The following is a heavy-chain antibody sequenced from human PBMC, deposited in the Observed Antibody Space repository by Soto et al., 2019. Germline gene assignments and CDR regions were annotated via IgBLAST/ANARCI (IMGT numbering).Heavy chain of an antibody. CDR1: GFIFSNYA. Sequence: QVQLVESGGGVVQPGRSLRLSCAASGFIFSNYARHWVRQAPGQGLEWVALIWSDGSYENYAESVKGRFTISRDNSKNTLYVQMNSLRLEDTAVYFCARGTGSGSFLIDYWGQGTLVTVSS. CDR3: ARGTGSGSFLIDY. V-gene: IGHV3-33*01. CDR2: IWSDGSYE. D-gene: IGHD3-10*01. J-gene: IGHJ4*02.